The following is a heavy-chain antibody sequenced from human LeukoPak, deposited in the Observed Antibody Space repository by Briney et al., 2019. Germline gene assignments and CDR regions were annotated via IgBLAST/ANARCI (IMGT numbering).Heavy chain of an antibody. V-gene: IGHV1-2*02. CDR2: INPNSGDT. Sequence: GASVKVSCKASGYTFTGYYMHWVRQAPGQGLEWMGWINPNSGDTNYAQKFQGRVTMTRDTSISTAYMELSRLTSDDTAMHYCARDRTSGYNWFDPWGQGTLVTVSS. CDR3: ARDRTSGYNWFDP. D-gene: IGHD3-22*01. J-gene: IGHJ5*02. CDR1: GYTFTGYY.